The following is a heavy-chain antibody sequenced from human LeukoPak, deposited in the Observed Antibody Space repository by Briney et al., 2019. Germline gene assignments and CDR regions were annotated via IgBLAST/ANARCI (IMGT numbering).Heavy chain of an antibody. J-gene: IGHJ4*02. CDR2: INPNSGGT. CDR1: GYTFTGYY. Sequence: GASVKVSCKASGYTFTGYYMHWVRQAPGQGLEWMGWINPNSGGTNYAQKFQGRVTMTRDTSISTAYMELSRLRSDDTAVYYCARDFLLSEHWRPNDYWGQGTLVTVSS. CDR3: ARDFLLSEHWRPNDY. V-gene: IGHV1-2*02. D-gene: IGHD3-10*01.